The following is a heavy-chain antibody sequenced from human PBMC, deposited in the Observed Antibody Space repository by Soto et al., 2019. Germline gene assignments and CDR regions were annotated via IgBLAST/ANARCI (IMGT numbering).Heavy chain of an antibody. Sequence: GGSLRLSCAASGFTFSSYWMHWVRQAPGKGLVWVSRINTDGSSTSYADSVKGRFTISRDNAKNTLYLQMNSLRDEDTAVYYCARGYGAHSGIFDYWGQGTLVTVSS. J-gene: IGHJ4*02. D-gene: IGHD4-17*01. CDR3: ARGYGAHSGIFDY. CDR1: GFTFSSYW. CDR2: INTDGSST. V-gene: IGHV3-74*01.